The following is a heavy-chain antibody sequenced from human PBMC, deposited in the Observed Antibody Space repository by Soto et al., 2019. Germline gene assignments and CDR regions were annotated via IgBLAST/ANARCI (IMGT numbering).Heavy chain of an antibody. J-gene: IGHJ4*02. CDR3: ARGLFPFDY. CDR2: INAGNGNT. CDR1: GYTFNNYD. V-gene: IGHV1-3*01. D-gene: IGHD2-21*01. Sequence: ASVKVSCKASGYTFNNYDIDWVRQATGQRLEWMGWINAGNGNTKYSQKFQGRVTITRDTSASTAYMELSSLRSEDTAVYYCARGLFPFDYWGQGTLVTVSS.